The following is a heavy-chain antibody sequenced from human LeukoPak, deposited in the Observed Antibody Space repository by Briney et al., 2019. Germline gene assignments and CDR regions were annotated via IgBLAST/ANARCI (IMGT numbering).Heavy chain of an antibody. D-gene: IGHD2-2*01. Sequence: PGGSLRLSCAASGFTFSSYAMSWVRQAPGKGLEWVSAISGSGGSTYYADSVKGRFTISRDNSKNTLYLQMNSLRAEDTAVYYCVRYCSSTSCFSHPYYFDYWGQGTLVTVSS. V-gene: IGHV3-23*01. J-gene: IGHJ4*02. CDR2: ISGSGGST. CDR1: GFTFSSYA. CDR3: VRYCSSTSCFSHPYYFDY.